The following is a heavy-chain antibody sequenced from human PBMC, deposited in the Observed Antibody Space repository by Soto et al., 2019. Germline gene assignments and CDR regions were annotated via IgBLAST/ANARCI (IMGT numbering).Heavy chain of an antibody. V-gene: IGHV3-7*03. CDR1: GSSFSRYW. J-gene: IGHJ4*02. D-gene: IGHD6-19*01. CDR3: AGGPEGWPAEY. Sequence: GGSLRLSCAASGSSFSRYWLMWIRRAPGKGLEWVANIRQDGSEKYYGDSVKGRFTASRDNAQSPLYLQMNSLRAEDTAVYYCAGGPEGWPAEYWGQGILVTVS. CDR2: IRQDGSEK.